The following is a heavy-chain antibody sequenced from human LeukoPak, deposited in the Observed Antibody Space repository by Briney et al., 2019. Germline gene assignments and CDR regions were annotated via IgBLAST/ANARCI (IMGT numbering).Heavy chain of an antibody. CDR2: IIPILGIA. Sequence: SVKVSCKASGGTFSSYAISWVRQAPGQGLEWMGRIIPILGIANYAQKFQGRVTITADKSTSTAYMELGSLRSEDTAVYYCARDRGSSSFNYYYYYGMDVWGQGTTVTVSS. CDR1: GGTFSSYA. V-gene: IGHV1-69*04. J-gene: IGHJ6*02. CDR3: ARDRGSSSFNYYYYYGMDV. D-gene: IGHD6-6*01.